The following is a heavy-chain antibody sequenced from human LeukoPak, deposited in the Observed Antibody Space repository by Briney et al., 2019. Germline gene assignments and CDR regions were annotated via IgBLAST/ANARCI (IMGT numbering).Heavy chain of an antibody. CDR1: GFTVSSNY. CDR2: IHSGGNT. V-gene: IGHV3-53*01. CDR3: ARDGYSSSWPNY. D-gene: IGHD6-13*01. Sequence: GGSLRLSCAASGFTVSSNYMSWVRQAPGKGPEWVSVIHSGGNTYYADSVKGRFTISRDNSKNTLYLQLNSLRAEDTAVYYCARDGYSSSWPNYWGQGTLVTVSS. J-gene: IGHJ4*02.